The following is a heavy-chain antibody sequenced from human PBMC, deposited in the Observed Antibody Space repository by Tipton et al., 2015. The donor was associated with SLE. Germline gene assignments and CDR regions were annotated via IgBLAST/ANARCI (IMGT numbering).Heavy chain of an antibody. CDR3: ARDQPSITVFGVVASPYYYGMDV. D-gene: IGHD3-3*01. J-gene: IGHJ6*02. CDR1: GGTFSSYA. Sequence: QSGAEVKKPGASVKVSCKASGGTFSSYAISWVRQAPGQGLEWMGRIIPIFGTANYAQKFQGRVTITADESTSTAYMELSSLRSEDTAVYYCARDQPSITVFGVVASPYYYGMDVWGQGTTVTVSS. CDR2: IIPIFGTA. V-gene: IGHV1-69*13.